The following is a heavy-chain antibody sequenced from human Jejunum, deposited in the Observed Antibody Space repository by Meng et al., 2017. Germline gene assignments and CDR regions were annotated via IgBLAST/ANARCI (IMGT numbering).Heavy chain of an antibody. CDR3: ARGAGDRFDF. CDR2: IFNSGST. J-gene: IGHJ4*02. CDR1: GGSMSSSYYS. D-gene: IGHD4-17*01. V-gene: IGHV4-30-2*01. Sequence: QLQLQESGSGLVKPSQTLYLNCVVSGGSMSSSYYSWGWIRQPPGKGLEWIGYIFNSGSTHFNPSLKSRVTISMDSSKNQFSLNLTSVTAGDTAVYYCARGAGDRFDFWGRGTLVTVSS.